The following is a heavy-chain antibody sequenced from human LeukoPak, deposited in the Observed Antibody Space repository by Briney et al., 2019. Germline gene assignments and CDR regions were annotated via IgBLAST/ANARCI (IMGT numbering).Heavy chain of an antibody. CDR2: INPNSGGT. CDR1: GYTFTGYY. V-gene: IGHV1-2*04. Sequence: ASVKVSCKASGYTFTGYYMHWVRQAPGQGLEWMGWINPNSGGTNYAQKFQGWVTMTRDTSISTAYMELSRLRSEDTAVYYCASMATTDVDTATQLIDYWGQGTLVTVSS. J-gene: IGHJ4*02. CDR3: ASMATTDVDTATQLIDY. D-gene: IGHD5-18*01.